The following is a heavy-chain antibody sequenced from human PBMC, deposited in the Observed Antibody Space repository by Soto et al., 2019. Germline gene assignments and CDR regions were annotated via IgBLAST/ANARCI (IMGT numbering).Heavy chain of an antibody. CDR2: MNPNSGNT. CDR3: ARWPDGYDYYGMDV. CDR1: GYTFTSYD. Sequence: QVQLVQSGAEVKKPGASVKVSCKASGYTFTSYDINWVRQATGQGLEWMGWMNPNSGNTGYAQKFQGRGTMTRNTSISTAYMELSSLRSEDTAVYYCARWPDGYDYYGMDVWGQGTMVTVSS. V-gene: IGHV1-8*01. J-gene: IGHJ6*02.